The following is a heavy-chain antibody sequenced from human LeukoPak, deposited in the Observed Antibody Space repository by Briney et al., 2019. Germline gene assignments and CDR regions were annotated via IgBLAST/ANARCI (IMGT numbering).Heavy chain of an antibody. CDR3: ARGGLYYDSSGYPFDY. V-gene: IGHV5-51*01. J-gene: IGHJ4*02. Sequence: GESLQISCKGSGYSYTSYWIAWVRQMPGKGLEWMGIIYPGDSDTRYSPSFQGQVTISADKSISTAYLQWSSLKASDTAMYYCARGGLYYDSSGYPFDYWGQGTLVTVSS. CDR1: GYSYTSYW. D-gene: IGHD3-22*01. CDR2: IYPGDSDT.